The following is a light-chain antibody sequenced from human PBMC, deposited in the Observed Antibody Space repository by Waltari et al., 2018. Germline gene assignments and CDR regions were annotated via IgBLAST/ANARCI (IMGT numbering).Light chain of an antibody. CDR1: QSVSSN. CDR2: GAS. Sequence: EIVMTQSPATLSVSTGERATLSCRASQSVSSNLAWYQQKPGQAPRLLIYGASTRATGIPARFSGGGSGTEFTLTISSLQSEDFAIYYCQQYNDWPPYTFGQGTKLEIK. J-gene: IGKJ2*01. V-gene: IGKV3-15*01. CDR3: QQYNDWPPYT.